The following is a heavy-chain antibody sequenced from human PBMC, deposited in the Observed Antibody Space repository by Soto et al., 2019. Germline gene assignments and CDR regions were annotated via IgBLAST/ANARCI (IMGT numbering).Heavy chain of an antibody. V-gene: IGHV1-24*01. CDR2: FDPEDGET. CDR1: GYTLTELS. Sequence: ASVKVSCKVSGYTLTELSMHWVRQAPGKGLEWMGGFDPEDGETIYAQKFQGRVTMTEDTSTDTAYMELSSLRSEDTAVYYCATANISSGWQHNWFDPWGQGTLVTVSS. J-gene: IGHJ5*02. D-gene: IGHD6-19*01. CDR3: ATANISSGWQHNWFDP.